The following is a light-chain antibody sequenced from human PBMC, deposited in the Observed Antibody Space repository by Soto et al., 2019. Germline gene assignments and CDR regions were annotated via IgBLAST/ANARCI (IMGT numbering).Light chain of an antibody. V-gene: IGLV4-69*01. Sequence: QTVVTQSPSASASLGASVKLTCTLSSGHSSDAIAWHQQQPEKGPRYLMKLNSDGSHSKGDGIPDRFSGSSSGAERYLTISSLQSEDEADYYCQTWGTGIVVFGRGTQLTVL. CDR3: QTWGTGIVV. CDR1: SGHSSDA. J-gene: IGLJ2*01. CDR2: LNSDGSH.